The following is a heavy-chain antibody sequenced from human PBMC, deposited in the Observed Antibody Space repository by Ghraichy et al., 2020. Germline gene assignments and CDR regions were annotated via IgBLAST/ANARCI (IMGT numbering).Heavy chain of an antibody. J-gene: IGHJ4*02. CDR3: ATDYYDSSGYPY. Sequence: SQTLSLTCTVSGGSISSSYYYWGWIRQSPRKGLEWIGSIYYSGSTYYNPSLKSRVPISVDTSENQFSLRLSSVTAADTAVYYCATDYYDSSGYPYWGQGTLVTVSS. V-gene: IGHV4-39*01. CDR2: IYYSGST. D-gene: IGHD3-22*01. CDR1: GGSISSSYYY.